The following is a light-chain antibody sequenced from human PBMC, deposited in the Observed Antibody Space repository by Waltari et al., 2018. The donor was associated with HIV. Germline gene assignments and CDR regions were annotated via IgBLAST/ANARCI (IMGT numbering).Light chain of an antibody. V-gene: IGKV2-28*01. CDR3: MQALQAPYT. CDR2: LGS. J-gene: IGKJ2*01. CDR1: QSLLQRTADNY. Sequence: DVEMTQSPASVSVSRGEPVSMYCRSSQSLLQRTADNYLDWFLQRPGQSPQVLIYLGSNRASGVPDRFSSSGSGTDFTLKISRVEAEDVGIYYCMQALQAPYTFGQGTKLEIK.